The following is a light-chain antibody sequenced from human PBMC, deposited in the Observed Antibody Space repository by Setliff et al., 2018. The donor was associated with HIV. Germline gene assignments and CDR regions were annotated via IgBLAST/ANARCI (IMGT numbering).Light chain of an antibody. J-gene: IGLJ3*02. CDR1: SSDVGGYNY. V-gene: IGLV2-14*01. Sequence: QSALAQPASVSGSPGQSITISCTGTSSDVGGYNYVSWCQQHPGKAPKLMIYEVSNRPSGVSNRFSGSKSGNTASLTISGLQAEDEADYYCSSYTTSATVLFGGGTKVTVL. CDR2: EVS. CDR3: SSYTTSATVL.